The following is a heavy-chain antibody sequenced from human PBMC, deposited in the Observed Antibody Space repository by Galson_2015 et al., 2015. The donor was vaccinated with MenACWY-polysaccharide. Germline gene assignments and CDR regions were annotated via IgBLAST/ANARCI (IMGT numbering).Heavy chain of an antibody. D-gene: IGHD2-15*01. V-gene: IGHV3-33*05. J-gene: IGHJ3*01. Sequence: SLRLSCAASGIRFSGSGMHWVRQAPGKGLEWVAVIQYDGSKIVYADSVKGRFTVSRDNSKNTLYLEMNSLRAEDTAVYYCAREGSRIVFHAFDVWGQGTMVIVYS. CDR3: AREGSRIVFHAFDV. CDR2: IQYDGSKI. CDR1: GIRFSGSG.